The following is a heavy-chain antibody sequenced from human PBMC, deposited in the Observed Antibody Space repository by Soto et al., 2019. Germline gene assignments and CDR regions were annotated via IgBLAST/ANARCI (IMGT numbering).Heavy chain of an antibody. Sequence: SETLSLTCTVSGGSISSGGYYWSWIRQHPGKGLEWIGYIYYSGSTYYNPSLKSRVTISVDTSKNQFSLKLSSVTAADTAVYYCARVDSSYYFDYWGQGTLVTVSS. CDR3: ARVDSSYYFDY. D-gene: IGHD6-6*01. CDR1: GGSISSGGYY. V-gene: IGHV4-31*03. CDR2: IYYSGST. J-gene: IGHJ4*02.